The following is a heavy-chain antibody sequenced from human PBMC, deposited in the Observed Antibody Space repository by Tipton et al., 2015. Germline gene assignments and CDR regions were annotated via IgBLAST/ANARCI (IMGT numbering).Heavy chain of an antibody. V-gene: IGHV4-39*02. J-gene: IGHJ6*02. CDR2: SGST. CDR3: ARDFTPYNYYAMDV. Sequence: LRLSCTVSGGSISSSSYYWDWIRQPPGKGLEWIGNSGSTYYNPSFKSRVTISIDTSKNQFSLNLSSVTAADTAVYYCARDFTPYNYYAMDVWGQGTSVTVSS. CDR1: GGSISSSSYY. D-gene: IGHD5-24*01.